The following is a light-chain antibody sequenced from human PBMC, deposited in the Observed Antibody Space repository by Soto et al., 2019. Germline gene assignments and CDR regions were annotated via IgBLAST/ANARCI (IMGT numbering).Light chain of an antibody. V-gene: IGKV1-5*03. J-gene: IGKJ1*01. CDR3: EQYYTSAPT. CDR2: RAS. CDR1: QSISSW. Sequence: DPQMTQSPSTLSASVGDRVTITCRASQSISSWLAWYQQRPGRAPQLLIYRASSLQSGGPSRFSGSASGTEFTLTISSLQPDDFATYYCEQYYTSAPTVGQGPKVEIK.